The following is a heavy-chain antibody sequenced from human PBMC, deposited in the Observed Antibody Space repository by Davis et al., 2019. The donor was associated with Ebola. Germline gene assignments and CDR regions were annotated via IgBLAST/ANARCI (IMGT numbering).Heavy chain of an antibody. D-gene: IGHD3-3*01. CDR3: ARGGILEWLLYPYYYYGMDV. J-gene: IGHJ6*02. Sequence: GSLRLSCAVYGGSFSGYYWSWIRQPPGKGLEWLGEINHSGSTNYNPSLKSRVTISVDTSMNQFSLNLSSVTAADTAVYYCARGGILEWLLYPYYYYGMDVWGQGTTVTVSS. V-gene: IGHV4-34*01. CDR2: INHSGST. CDR1: GGSFSGYY.